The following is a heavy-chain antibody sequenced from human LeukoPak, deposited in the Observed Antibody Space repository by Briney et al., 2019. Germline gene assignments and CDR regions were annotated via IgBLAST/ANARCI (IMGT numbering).Heavy chain of an antibody. J-gene: IGHJ4*02. CDR1: GYTFTSYG. D-gene: IGHD4-23*01. CDR2: ISAYNGNT. CDR3: ARQGYSGHSQGAADY. Sequence: GASVKVSCKASGYTFTSYGISWVRQAPGQGLEWMGWISAYNGNTNYAQKLQGRVTMTTDTSTSTAHMELRSLTSDDTAVYYCARQGYSGHSQGAADYWGQGTLVTVSS. V-gene: IGHV1-18*01.